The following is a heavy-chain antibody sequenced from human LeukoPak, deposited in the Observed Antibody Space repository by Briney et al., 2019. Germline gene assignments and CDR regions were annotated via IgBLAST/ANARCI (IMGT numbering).Heavy chain of an antibody. D-gene: IGHD3-22*01. J-gene: IGHJ4*02. CDR3: PDSSGYN. Sequence: PGGSLRLSGVASGFTFSSYAMSWVRQAPGKGLEWVSAISDSGGKTYYADSVKGRFTISRDNSKNTLYLQMNSLRAEDTAVYYCPDSSGYNWGQGTLVTVSS. CDR2: ISDSGGKT. V-gene: IGHV3-23*01. CDR1: GFTFSSYA.